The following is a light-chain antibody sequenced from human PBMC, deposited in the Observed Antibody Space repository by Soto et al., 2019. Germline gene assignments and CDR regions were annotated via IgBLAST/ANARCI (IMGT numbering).Light chain of an antibody. CDR1: QNIYNY. CDR3: EQTYSTPVT. CDR2: AAS. J-gene: IGKJ5*01. Sequence: DIQMTQSPSSLSASVGDRVTVTCRTSQNIYNYLNWYQQKPGKAPKLLIYAASSVQSGVPLRFSGSGSGTDFTLIISSLQPEDFATYYCEQTYSTPVTFGQGTRLEVK. V-gene: IGKV1-39*01.